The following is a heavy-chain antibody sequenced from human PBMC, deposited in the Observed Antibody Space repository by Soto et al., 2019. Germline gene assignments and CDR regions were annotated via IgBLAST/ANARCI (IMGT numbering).Heavy chain of an antibody. J-gene: IGHJ4*02. CDR1: GASVISTKW. V-gene: IGHV4-59*08. D-gene: IGHD3-22*01. CDR3: ARLGGYYQAFDS. CDR2: IYYTGTT. Sequence: SETLSLTCAVSGASVISTKWWSWVRQSPGKGLDWIGYIYYTGTTKYNPSLKSRVTISVDSSKNQFSLKLDSVTAADTAVYYCARLGGYYQAFDSWGQGTLVTVSS.